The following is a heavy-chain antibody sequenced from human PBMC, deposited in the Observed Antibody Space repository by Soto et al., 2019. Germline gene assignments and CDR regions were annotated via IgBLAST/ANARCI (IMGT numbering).Heavy chain of an antibody. Sequence: GGSLRLSCAASGFTFSSSAMSWVRQAPGKGLEWVSAISAGGTTTYYSDSVRGRFSVSRDNSKNTLYLQMNSLRAEDTVVFYCARVLTGSYNWFDPWGQGTLVTVSS. J-gene: IGHJ5*02. CDR1: GFTFSSSA. D-gene: IGHD1-26*01. CDR3: ARVLTGSYNWFDP. CDR2: ISAGGTTT. V-gene: IGHV3-23*01.